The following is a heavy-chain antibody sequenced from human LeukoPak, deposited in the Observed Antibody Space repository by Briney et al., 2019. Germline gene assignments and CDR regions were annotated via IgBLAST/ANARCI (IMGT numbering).Heavy chain of an antibody. D-gene: IGHD5-18*01. CDR3: ARGGYNYGCV. CDR2: VYSSGST. Sequence: SQTLSLTCTVSGDSISGGTYYWRWIRQPPGKGLEWIGRVYSSGSTNYNPSLKSRVTMSVDTSKNQFSLKLSSVTAADTAVYYCARGGYNYGCVWGQGTVVTVSS. V-gene: IGHV4-61*02. J-gene: IGHJ4*02. CDR1: GDSISGGTYY.